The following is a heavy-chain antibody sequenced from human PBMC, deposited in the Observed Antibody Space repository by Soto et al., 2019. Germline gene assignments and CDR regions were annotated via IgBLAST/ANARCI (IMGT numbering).Heavy chain of an antibody. V-gene: IGHV4-39*01. CDR3: ARLHCDSPNCVPLDP. Sequence: PSETLSLTCTVSGCSISDDTYYWGWIRQPPGKGLEWIGSIYYSGTSSYNPSLKSRVTMSVDTSKKQLSLRLRSVTAADTAVYYCARLHCDSPNCVPLDPWGQGTLVTVSS. J-gene: IGHJ5*02. CDR1: GCSISDDTYY. CDR2: IYYSGTS. D-gene: IGHD2-2*01.